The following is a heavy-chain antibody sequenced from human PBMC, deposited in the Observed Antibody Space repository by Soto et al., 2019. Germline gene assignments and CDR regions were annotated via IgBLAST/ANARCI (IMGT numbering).Heavy chain of an antibody. D-gene: IGHD5-12*01. J-gene: IGHJ4*02. CDR1: GFTFSDYA. CDR3: AKITVRQWLLPRYSDY. CDR2: ISSNGVST. Sequence: GGSLRLSCAASGFTFSDYAMSWVRQAPGKGLQWVSGISSNGVSTYYADSVKGRFTISRDNSKNTLFLQMNSLRAEDTAVYYCAKITVRQWLLPRYSDYPGQRSPVPVSS. V-gene: IGHV3-23*01.